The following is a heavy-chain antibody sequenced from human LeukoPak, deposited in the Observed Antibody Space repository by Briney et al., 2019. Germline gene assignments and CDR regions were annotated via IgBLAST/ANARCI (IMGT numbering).Heavy chain of an antibody. V-gene: IGHV3-64*01. CDR2: ISGNGGRT. Sequence: GGSLRLSCAASGFTFSNYAMHWVRQAPGKGLEYVSAISGNGGRTYYANCVKGRLTISRDNSKNMVYLQMGSLRADDVAVYYCTRDLNLDYWGQGALVTVSS. CDR3: TRDLNLDY. J-gene: IGHJ4*02. CDR1: GFTFSNYA.